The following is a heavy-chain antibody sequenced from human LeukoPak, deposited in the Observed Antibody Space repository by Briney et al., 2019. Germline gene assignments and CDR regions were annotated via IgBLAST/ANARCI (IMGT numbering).Heavy chain of an antibody. J-gene: IGHJ3*02. CDR3: XXXXXXXAXXDI. CDR1: GGSISSGSYY. Sequence: SETLSLTCTVSGGSISSGSYYWSWIRQPAGKGLEWIGRIYTSGSTNYNPSLKSRVTISVDTSKNQYSLKLSSVTAADTAVYYXXXXXXXXAXXDIXGQGTVVTV. V-gene: IGHV4-61*02. CDR2: IYTSGST.